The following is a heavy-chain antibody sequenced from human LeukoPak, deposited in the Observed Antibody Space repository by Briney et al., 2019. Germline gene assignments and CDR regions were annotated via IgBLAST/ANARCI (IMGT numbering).Heavy chain of an antibody. CDR1: GLSFSSFA. Sequence: GALSPPCEAPGLSFSSFAISWARQGPARGREWVSSIRGNGETFYADSVKGRFTLSSDSSRNTVYFQLNNLRVEDTAMYYCAKASWVSSTDAVRWGQGTLVTVSS. D-gene: IGHD3-16*01. CDR2: IRGNGET. V-gene: IGHV3-23*01. J-gene: IGHJ4*02. CDR3: AKASWVSSTDAVR.